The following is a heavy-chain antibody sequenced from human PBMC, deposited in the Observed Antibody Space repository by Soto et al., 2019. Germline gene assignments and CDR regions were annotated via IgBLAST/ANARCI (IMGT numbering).Heavy chain of an antibody. CDR3: VRAEGITIWVDY. CDR2: IWYDGRKK. J-gene: IGHJ4*02. CDR1: GFTVSSYA. D-gene: IGHD1-20*01. V-gene: IGHV3-33*08. Sequence: QVHLVEYGGGVVQPGTSQTLSCVASGFTVSSYAMHWVRQAPGKGLEWVAGIWYDGRKKYHADSAKGRFTISRDNSKNTLYLLMKSLRVEDKSPYFCVRAEGITIWVDYWGQLTRVIVSS.